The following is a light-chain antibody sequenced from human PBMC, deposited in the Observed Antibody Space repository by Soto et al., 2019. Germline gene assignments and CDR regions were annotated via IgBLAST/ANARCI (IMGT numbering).Light chain of an antibody. V-gene: IGKV3-15*01. Sequence: EVVMTQSPATLSVSPGERVTLCCRASQSVDNRLAWYQHTPGQAPRLLIYGASNRATGVPAKFSGSGSGTEFTLTITSLQSEDFALYYCQQYGDWPRTFGQGTKVDI. CDR1: QSVDNR. CDR3: QQYGDWPRT. J-gene: IGKJ1*01. CDR2: GAS.